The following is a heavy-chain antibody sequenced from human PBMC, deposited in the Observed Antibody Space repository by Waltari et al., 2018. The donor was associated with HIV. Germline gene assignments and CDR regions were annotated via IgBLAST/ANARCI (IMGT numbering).Heavy chain of an antibody. CDR1: GGTFSSYA. J-gene: IGHJ1*01. Sequence: QVQLVQSGAEVKKPGSSVKVSCKASGGTFSSYAISWVRQAPGQGLEWMGGIIPIVGTTSYAQKFQGRVTITADESTSTAYMELSSLRSEDTAVYYCARDLSPKVVAGTVFQHWGQGTLVTVSS. D-gene: IGHD6-19*01. CDR3: ARDLSPKVVAGTVFQH. CDR2: IIPIVGTT. V-gene: IGHV1-69*01.